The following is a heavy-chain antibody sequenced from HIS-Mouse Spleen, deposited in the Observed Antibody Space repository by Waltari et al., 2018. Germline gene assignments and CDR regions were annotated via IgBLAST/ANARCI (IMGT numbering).Heavy chain of an antibody. CDR2: ISGSGGRT. CDR1: GFTFSSYA. Sequence: EVQLLESGGGLVQPGGSLRLSCAAFGFTFSSYAMSWVRQAPGKGLEWVSAISGSGGRTYYADSVKGRFTISRDNSKNTLYLQMNSLRAEDTAVYYCLSVAIFSVANSYYFDYWGQGTLVTVYS. V-gene: IGHV3-23*01. J-gene: IGHJ4*02. D-gene: IGHD1-7*01. CDR3: LSVAIFSVANSYYFDY.